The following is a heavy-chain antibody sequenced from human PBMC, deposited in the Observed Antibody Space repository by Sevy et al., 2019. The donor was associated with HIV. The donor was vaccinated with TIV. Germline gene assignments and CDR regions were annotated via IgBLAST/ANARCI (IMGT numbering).Heavy chain of an antibody. V-gene: IGHV3-23*01. CDR2: IGGSGGSS. D-gene: IGHD2-15*01. CDR1: GFPFINYA. CDR3: AKDIVAVVGDAFDI. Sequence: GESLKISCAASGFPFINYAMSWVRQAPGKGLEWVSAIGGSGGSSFYADSVKGRFTISRDNSKNTLYLQMDSLGAEDTAVYYCAKDIVAVVGDAFDIWGQGTMVTVSS. J-gene: IGHJ3*02.